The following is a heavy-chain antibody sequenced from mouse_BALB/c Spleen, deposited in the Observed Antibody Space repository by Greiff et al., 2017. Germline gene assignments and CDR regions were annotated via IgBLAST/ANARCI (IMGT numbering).Heavy chain of an antibody. CDR1: GFTFSSFG. J-gene: IGHJ2*01. CDR3: ARGSYDYYFDY. V-gene: IGHV5-17*02. D-gene: IGHD2-4*01. CDR2: ISSGSSTI. Sequence: EVQGVESGGGLVQPGGSRKLSCAASGFTFSSFGMHWVRQAPEKGLEWVAYISSGSSTIYYADTVKGRFTISRDNPKNTLFLQMTSLRSEDTAMYYCARGSYDYYFDYWGQGTTLTVSS.